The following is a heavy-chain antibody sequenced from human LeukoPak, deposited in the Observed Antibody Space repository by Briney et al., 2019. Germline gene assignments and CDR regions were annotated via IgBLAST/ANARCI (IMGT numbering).Heavy chain of an antibody. CDR1: GGSISSSNW. CDR3: GGGDYFYFDF. CDR2: IYHSGST. V-gene: IGHV4-4*02. J-gene: IGHJ4*02. Sequence: PSETLSLTCAVSGGSISSSNWWSWVRQPPGKGLEWIGEIYHSGSTNYHSSLKSRVTISIDKSKNQFSLKLSSVTAADTAVYYCGGGDYFYFDFWGQGTLVTVSS. D-gene: IGHD4-17*01.